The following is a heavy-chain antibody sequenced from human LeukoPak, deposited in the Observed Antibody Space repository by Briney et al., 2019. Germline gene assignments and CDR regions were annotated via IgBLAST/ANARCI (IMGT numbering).Heavy chain of an antibody. D-gene: IGHD3-10*01. CDR3: ARVMEDVGQITMVRGVTLDPFWFDP. V-gene: IGHV4-34*01. CDR2: INHYGST. CDR1: GESLSNYY. Sequence: SETLSLTCAVYGESLSNYYWSWIRQPPGEGLEWIGEINHYGSTNYNPSLKSRITISVDTSKNQFSLKLSSVTAADTAVYYCARVMEDVGQITMVRGVTLDPFWFDPWGQGTLVTVSS. J-gene: IGHJ5*02.